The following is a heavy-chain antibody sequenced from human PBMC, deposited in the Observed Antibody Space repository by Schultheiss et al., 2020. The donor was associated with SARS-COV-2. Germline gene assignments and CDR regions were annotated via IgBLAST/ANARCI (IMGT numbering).Heavy chain of an antibody. CDR2: ISAYNGNT. D-gene: IGHD1-26*01. CDR3: ARDRGSYRYYFDY. V-gene: IGHV1-18*01. J-gene: IGHJ4*02. CDR1: GYTFTAYY. Sequence: ASVKVSCKASGYTFTAYYIHWVRQAPGQGLEWMGWISAYNGNTNYAQKLQGRVTMTTDTSTSTVYMELSSLRSEDTAVYYCARDRGSYRYYFDYWGQGTLVTVSS.